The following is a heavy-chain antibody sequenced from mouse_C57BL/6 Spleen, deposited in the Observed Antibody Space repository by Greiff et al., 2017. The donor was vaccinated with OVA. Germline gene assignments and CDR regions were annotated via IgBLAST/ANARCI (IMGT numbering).Heavy chain of an antibody. Sequence: VQLQQSGAELVRPGASVKLSCTASGFTINDDYMHWVKQRPEQGLEWIGWIDPDNGDTEYAPKFQGKATITADTSSNTAYLQLSSLTSEDTAVYYCTTPDYDDSHYAMDDWGQGTTVTVSS. V-gene: IGHV14-4*01. CDR3: TTPDYDDSHYAMDD. J-gene: IGHJ4*01. CDR2: IDPDNGDT. CDR1: GFTINDDY. D-gene: IGHD2-4*01.